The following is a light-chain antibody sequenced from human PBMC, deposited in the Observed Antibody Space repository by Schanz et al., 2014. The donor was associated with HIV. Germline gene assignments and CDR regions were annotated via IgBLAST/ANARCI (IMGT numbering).Light chain of an antibody. V-gene: IGKV3-20*01. CDR1: QTVSNN. CDR2: DAS. CDR3: HHYGGS. Sequence: EIVMTQSPGTLSVSPGERATLSCRASQTVSNNLAWYQQKPGQAPRLLIYDASNRATGIPARFSGSGSGTDFTLTISGLEPEDFAVYYCHHYGGSFGPGTTVDYK. J-gene: IGKJ3*01.